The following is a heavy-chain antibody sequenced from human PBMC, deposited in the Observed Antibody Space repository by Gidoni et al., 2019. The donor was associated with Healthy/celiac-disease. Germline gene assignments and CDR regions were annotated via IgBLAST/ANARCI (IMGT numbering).Heavy chain of an antibody. D-gene: IGHD3-22*01. CDR2: ISYDGSNK. Sequence: QVQLVESGGGVVQPGRSLRLSCAASGFTFISYGMHWVRQAPGKGLEWVAVISYDGSNKYYADSVKGRFTISRDNSKNTLYLQMNSLRAEDTAVYYCAKDLWDSPRSGSYFDYWGQGTLVTVSS. CDR1: GFTFISYG. J-gene: IGHJ4*02. CDR3: AKDLWDSPRSGSYFDY. V-gene: IGHV3-30*18.